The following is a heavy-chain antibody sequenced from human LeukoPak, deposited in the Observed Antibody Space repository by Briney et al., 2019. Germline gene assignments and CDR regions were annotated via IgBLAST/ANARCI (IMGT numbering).Heavy chain of an antibody. CDR1: GGSISSSNW. V-gene: IGHV4-4*02. D-gene: IGHD5-18*01. Sequence: PSETLSLTCAVSGGSISSSNWWSWVRQPPGKGLEWIGEIYHSGSTNYNPSLKSRVTISVDKSKNQFSLKLSSVTAADTAVYYCARDLGYSYGYDLDDAFDIWGQGTMVTVSS. CDR2: IYHSGST. J-gene: IGHJ3*02. CDR3: ARDLGYSYGYDLDDAFDI.